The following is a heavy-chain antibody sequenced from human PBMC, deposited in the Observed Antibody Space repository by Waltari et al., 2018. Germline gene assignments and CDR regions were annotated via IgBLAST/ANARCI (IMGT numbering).Heavy chain of an antibody. CDR3: ARLALRYCTSPRCRQNES. CDR2: IYHEGNT. Sequence: QVQLQESGPALVRPSETLSLTCVVSDYSIGSGYYWGCIRQAPGKGLEWVANIYHEGNTYYNPSLKTRVAISMDTSENQFSLQLRSVTATDTAMYYCARLALRYCTSPRCRQNESWGQGILVTVSS. CDR1: DYSIGSGYY. D-gene: IGHD2-8*01. J-gene: IGHJ5*02. V-gene: IGHV4-38-2*01.